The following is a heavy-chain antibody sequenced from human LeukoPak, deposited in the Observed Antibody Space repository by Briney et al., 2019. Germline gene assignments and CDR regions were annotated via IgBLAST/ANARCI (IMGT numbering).Heavy chain of an antibody. CDR1: GGSFSGYY. Sequence: PSETLSLTCAVYGGSFSGYYWSWIRQPPGKGLEWIGYIYYSGRTNYNPSLKSRVTISVDTSKNQFSLKLSSVTAAGTAVYYCAGYSGSYSYYYYYMDVWGKGTTVTVSS. V-gene: IGHV4-59*01. CDR3: AGYSGSYSYYYYYMDV. D-gene: IGHD1-26*01. J-gene: IGHJ6*03. CDR2: IYYSGRT.